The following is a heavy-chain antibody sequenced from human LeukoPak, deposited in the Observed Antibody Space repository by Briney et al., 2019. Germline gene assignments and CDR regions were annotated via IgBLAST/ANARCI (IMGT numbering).Heavy chain of an antibody. J-gene: IGHJ4*02. CDR3: AATPDTAMVFDY. Sequence: GGSLRLSCAASGFTLSSYWMHWVRQAPGKGLVWVSRIDSAGSDTTYADSVQGRFTLSRDITKHTVYLQMNSLTAEDTAVYHCAATPDTAMVFDYWGQGTLVTVSS. D-gene: IGHD5-18*01. V-gene: IGHV3-74*01. CDR1: GFTLSSYW. CDR2: IDSAGSDT.